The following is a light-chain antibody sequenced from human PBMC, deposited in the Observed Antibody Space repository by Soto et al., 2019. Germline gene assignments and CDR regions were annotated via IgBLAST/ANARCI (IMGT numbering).Light chain of an antibody. CDR1: QSISSY. J-gene: IGKJ5*01. CDR2: AAS. CDR3: QQSYSTPIT. Sequence: DIQMTQSPSSLSASVGDRVTITCRASQSISSYLNWYQQKPGKDPKLLLYAASSVHSGVPSRFSGSGSGTDFTLTISSLQPEDFATYYCQQSYSTPITFGQGTRLKIK. V-gene: IGKV1-39*01.